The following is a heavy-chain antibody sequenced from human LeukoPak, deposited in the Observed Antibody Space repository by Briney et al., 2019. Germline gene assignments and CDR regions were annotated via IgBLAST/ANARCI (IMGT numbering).Heavy chain of an antibody. D-gene: IGHD6-25*01. V-gene: IGHV4-59*08. J-gene: IGHJ5*02. Sequence: SETLSLTGTVSGGSISSYYWSWIRQPPGKGLEWIGYIYYSGSTNYNPSLKSRVTISVDTSKNQFSLKLSSVTAADTAVYYCARHSMSAGSDWFDPWGQGTLVTVSS. CDR2: IYYSGST. CDR1: GGSISSYY. CDR3: ARHSMSAGSDWFDP.